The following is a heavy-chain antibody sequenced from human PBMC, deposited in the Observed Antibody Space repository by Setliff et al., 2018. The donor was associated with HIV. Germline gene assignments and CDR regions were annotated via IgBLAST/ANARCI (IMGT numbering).Heavy chain of an antibody. CDR3: ARRMEMTPIGY. Sequence: ASVKVSCKASGYTFTDYGINWVRQAPGQGLEWMGWINTNNGNPTYAQGFTGRFVFSLDTSASTAYLQISSLKAEDSAVYYCARRMEMTPIGYWGKGTTVTVSS. V-gene: IGHV7-4-1*02. CDR1: GYTFTDYG. J-gene: IGHJ6*04. CDR2: INTNNGNP. D-gene: IGHD5-12*01.